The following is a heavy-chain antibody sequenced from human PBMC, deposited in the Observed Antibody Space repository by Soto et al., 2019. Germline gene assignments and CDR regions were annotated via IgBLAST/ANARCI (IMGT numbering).Heavy chain of an antibody. CDR3: VTSGAIGQLVLVPTLWGMDV. V-gene: IGHV3-64D*08. CDR1: GFTFSSYS. CDR2: ISSNGGST. J-gene: IGHJ6*02. Sequence: PGRSLRLSCSASGFTFSSYSMHWVRQAPGKGLEYVSAISSNGGSTYYADSVKGRFTISRDNSKNTLYLQMSSLRAEDTAVYYCVTSGAIGQLVLVPTLWGMDVWGQGTPVTVSS. D-gene: IGHD6-6*01.